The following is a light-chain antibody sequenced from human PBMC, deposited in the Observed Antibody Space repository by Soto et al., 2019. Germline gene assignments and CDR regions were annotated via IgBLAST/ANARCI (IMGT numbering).Light chain of an antibody. Sequence: QSALTQPRSVSGSPGQSVTISCTGTSSDVGGYNYVSWYQQHPGKAPKLMIYDVSKRPSGVPDRFSGSKSGNTASLTISGLQAEDEADYYCCSYAGSYPGGFGGGTKLTVL. J-gene: IGLJ3*02. CDR3: CSYAGSYPGG. CDR1: SSDVGGYNY. V-gene: IGLV2-11*01. CDR2: DVS.